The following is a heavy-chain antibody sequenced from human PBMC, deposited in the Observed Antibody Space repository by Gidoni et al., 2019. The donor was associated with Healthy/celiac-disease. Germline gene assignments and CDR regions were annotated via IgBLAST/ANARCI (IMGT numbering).Heavy chain of an antibody. Sequence: QVQLVESGGGVVQPGRSMRLSCAASGFTLSSYGMHWVRQAPGKGLEWVAFISYDGSNKYYADSVKGRFTISRDNSKNTLYLQMNSLRAEDTAVYYCASGGYYYDSSGYRTFDYWGQGTLVTVSS. D-gene: IGHD3-22*01. CDR2: ISYDGSNK. CDR3: ASGGYYYDSSGYRTFDY. J-gene: IGHJ4*02. CDR1: GFTLSSYG. V-gene: IGHV3-30*03.